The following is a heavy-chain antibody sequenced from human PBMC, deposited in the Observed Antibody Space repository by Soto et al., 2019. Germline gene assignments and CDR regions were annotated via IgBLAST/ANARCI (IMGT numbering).Heavy chain of an antibody. CDR2: ISAYNGNT. CDR1: GYTFSRYG. J-gene: IGHJ6*02. V-gene: IGHV1-18*01. D-gene: IGHD2-2*01. CDR3: ASKQGSGYCSSASCRTGMDV. Sequence: ASVKVSFKASGYTFSRYGVTWVRQAPGQGLEWMGWISAYNGNTDNAQKFQGRLTMTTDTSTKTAYMEVRSLRSDDTAVYYCASKQGSGYCSSASCRTGMDVWGQGTMVTVSS.